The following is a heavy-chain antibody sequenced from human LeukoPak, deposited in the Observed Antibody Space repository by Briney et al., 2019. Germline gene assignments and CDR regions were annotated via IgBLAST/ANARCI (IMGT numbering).Heavy chain of an antibody. CDR2: ISSSSIYI. CDR1: GFTFSSYS. Sequence: GGSLRLSCAASGFTFSSYSVNWVRQAPGKGLEWVSSISSSSIYIYYADSVKGRLTISRDNAKKSVHLQMNSLRAEDTAVYYCAVCHWHSSGCRNDYWGQGTLVTVSS. CDR3: AVCHWHSSGCRNDY. V-gene: IGHV3-21*04. D-gene: IGHD6-19*01. J-gene: IGHJ4*02.